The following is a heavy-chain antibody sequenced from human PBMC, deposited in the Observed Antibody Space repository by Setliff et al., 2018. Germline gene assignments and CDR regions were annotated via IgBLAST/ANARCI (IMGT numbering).Heavy chain of an antibody. V-gene: IGHV1-69*06. Sequence: SVKVSCKASGGSLNGYSVSWVRQAPGQGLEFLGRIILIFGTPNYAQKFQDRVTIGADKSTSTAYMEMSSLNFEDTAVYYCAAETVTFGGIIVRGYFDVWGQGTMVTVSS. CDR2: IILIFGTP. CDR3: AAETVTFGGIIVRGYFDV. CDR1: GGSLNGYS. D-gene: IGHD3-16*02. J-gene: IGHJ3*01.